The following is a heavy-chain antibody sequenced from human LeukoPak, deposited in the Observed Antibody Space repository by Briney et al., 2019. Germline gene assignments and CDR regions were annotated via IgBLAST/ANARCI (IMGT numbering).Heavy chain of an antibody. CDR3: AKDADYYDSSGYPQYFQH. CDR1: GFTFSDYY. J-gene: IGHJ1*01. D-gene: IGHD3-22*01. CDR2: ISSSGRTK. Sequence: GGSLRLSCAASGFTFSDYYMSWIRQAPGKGLECVSYISSSGRTKYYADSVKGRFTISRDNAKNSLYLQLTSLRAEDTAVYYCAKDADYYDSSGYPQYFQHWGQGTLVTVSS. V-gene: IGHV3-11*01.